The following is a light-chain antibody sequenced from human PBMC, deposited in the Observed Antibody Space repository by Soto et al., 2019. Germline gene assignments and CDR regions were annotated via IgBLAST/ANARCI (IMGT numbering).Light chain of an antibody. V-gene: IGLV3-1*01. Sequence: SYELTQPTSVSVSPGQTATITCSGDKLGDTYACWYQQKPGQSPVLVIYQDTKRPSGIPERFSGSNSGNTATLTISGTQAMDEADYYCQAWDSSSVVFGGGTKVTVL. J-gene: IGLJ2*01. CDR3: QAWDSSSVV. CDR1: KLGDTY. CDR2: QDT.